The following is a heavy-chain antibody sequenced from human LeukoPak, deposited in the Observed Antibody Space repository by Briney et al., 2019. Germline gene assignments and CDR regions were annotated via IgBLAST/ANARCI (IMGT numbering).Heavy chain of an antibody. Sequence: PGGSLRLSCAASGFTFSDYYMSWIRQAPGKGLEWVSYISSSSTSTNYADSVKGRFTISRDNAKNSLYLQMNSLRAEDTAVYYCARDYDGGAFDIWGQGTMVTVSS. CDR2: ISSSSTST. V-gene: IGHV3-11*06. J-gene: IGHJ3*02. D-gene: IGHD3-16*01. CDR1: GFTFSDYY. CDR3: ARDYDGGAFDI.